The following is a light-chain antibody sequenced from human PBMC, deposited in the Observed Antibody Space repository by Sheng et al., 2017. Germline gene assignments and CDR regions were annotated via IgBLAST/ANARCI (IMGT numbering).Light chain of an antibody. V-gene: IGKV1-39*01. CDR2: KAS. CDR1: QRISNY. CDR3: QQTYSTPLT. J-gene: IGKJ4*01. Sequence: DIQMTQSPSSLSASVGDRVTITCRASQRISNYLSWYQQKLGKAPKFLIYKASTLQGGVPSRFXGSASGTDFTLTISGLQPEDVATYYCQQTYSTPLTFGGGPRWRSN.